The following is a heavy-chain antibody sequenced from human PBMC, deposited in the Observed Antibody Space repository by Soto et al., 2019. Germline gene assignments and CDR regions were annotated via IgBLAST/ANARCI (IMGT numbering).Heavy chain of an antibody. CDR3: AKDGYGMDV. CDR1: GFTFSSYG. Sequence: QVQLVESGGGVVQPGRSLRLSCAASGFTFSSYGMHWVRQAPGKGLEWVAVISYDGSNKYYADSVKGRFTISRDNAKNTTYLQMNSLRAEDTAVYYCAKDGYGMDVWGQGTTCTVSS. V-gene: IGHV3-30*18. CDR2: ISYDGSNK. J-gene: IGHJ6*02.